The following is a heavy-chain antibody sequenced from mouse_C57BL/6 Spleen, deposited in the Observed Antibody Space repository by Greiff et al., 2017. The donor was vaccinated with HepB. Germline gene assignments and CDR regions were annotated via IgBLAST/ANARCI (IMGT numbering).Heavy chain of an antibody. CDR2: ISSGSSTI. CDR3: ARPSYGSSWYFDV. V-gene: IGHV5-17*01. J-gene: IGHJ1*03. Sequence: EVHLVESGGGLVKPGGSLKLSCAASGFTFSDYGMHWVRQAPEKGLEWVAYISSGSSTIYYADTVKGRFTISRDNAKNTLFLQMTSLRSEDTAMYYCARPSYGSSWYFDVWGTGTTVTVSS. D-gene: IGHD1-1*01. CDR1: GFTFSDYG.